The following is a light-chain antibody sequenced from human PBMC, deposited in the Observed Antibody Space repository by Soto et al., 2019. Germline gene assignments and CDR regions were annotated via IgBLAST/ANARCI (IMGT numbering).Light chain of an antibody. CDR1: QGISSW. CDR3: QQTDSVPPT. V-gene: IGKV1-12*01. CDR2: AAS. J-gene: IGKJ4*01. Sequence: DIQMTQSPSSVSAFVGDTVTITCRASQGISSWLAWYQQKPGKAPKLLITAASSLQSGVPSRFSGSGSGTDFTLTITGLRPEDFATYYCQQTDSVPPTFGGGTKVEIK.